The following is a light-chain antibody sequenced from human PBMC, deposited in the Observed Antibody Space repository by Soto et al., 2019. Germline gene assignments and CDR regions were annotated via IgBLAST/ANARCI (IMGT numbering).Light chain of an antibody. V-gene: IGKV1-5*01. CDR3: QQFHTDYP. CDR1: QNINTL. CDR2: DAS. J-gene: IGKJ2*01. Sequence: DIEMTQSPSTLSASVGDRVTITCRASQNINTLLAWYQQKPGRAPKLLIYDASSLEGGVPSRFSGSGFGKEFTLTISSLQPDDFATYYCQQFHTDYPFGQGTNVHIK.